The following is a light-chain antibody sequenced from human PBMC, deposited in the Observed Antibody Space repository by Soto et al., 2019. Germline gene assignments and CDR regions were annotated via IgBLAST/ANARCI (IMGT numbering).Light chain of an antibody. J-gene: IGKJ5*01. CDR1: QSVSTN. CDR2: GAS. CDR3: QQYDNWPPGIT. Sequence: EIVMTQSPATLSLSPGERATLSCRASQSVSTNVAWYQQKPGQALRLLIYGASTRASGCPARFTGSGSGTEFTLTISSLQSEDFALYYCQQYDNWPPGITFGQGTRLEMK. V-gene: IGKV3-15*01.